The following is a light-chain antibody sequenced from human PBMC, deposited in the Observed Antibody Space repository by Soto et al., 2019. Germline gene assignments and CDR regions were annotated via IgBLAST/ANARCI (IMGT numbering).Light chain of an antibody. CDR3: QQCGISPPYT. Sequence: EVVLTQSPGTLSLSPGERAILSCRASQSVNSRYLAWYQQKHGQAPRLLISGASSRATGIPDRFSGSGSGTDFTLIINRLEAEDFAVYYCQQCGISPPYTFGQGTKLEIK. V-gene: IGKV3-20*01. CDR1: QSVNSRY. CDR2: GAS. J-gene: IGKJ2*01.